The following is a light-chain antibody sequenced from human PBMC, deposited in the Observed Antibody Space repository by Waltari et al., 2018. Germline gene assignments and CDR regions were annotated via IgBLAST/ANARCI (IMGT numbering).Light chain of an antibody. J-gene: IGLJ3*02. CDR1: SGHSSNI. CDR3: QTGGHGTWV. CDR2: VNSNGSQ. Sequence: QLVVTQSPSASAPLGASVKLTCTLSSGHSSNIVAWLQQRPEKGPRYLMKVNSNGSQIKGAEIPDRFSGSSAGDERYLTISSLQPDDEADYYCQTGGHGTWVFGGGTTLTVL. V-gene: IGLV4-69*01.